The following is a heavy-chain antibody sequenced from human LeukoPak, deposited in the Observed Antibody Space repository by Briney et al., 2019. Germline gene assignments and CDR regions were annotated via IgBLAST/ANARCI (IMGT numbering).Heavy chain of an antibody. CDR1: GYTFTSYD. V-gene: IGHV1-46*01. D-gene: IGHD1-1*01. CDR3: ARVGTTGDFDY. J-gene: IGHJ4*02. CDR2: INPSGGST. Sequence: ASVKVSCKASGYTFTSYDINWVRQATGQGLEWMGIINPSGGSTGYAQKFQGRATMTRDTSTSTVYMELNSLKSEDTAVYYCARVGTTGDFDYWGQGTLVTVSS.